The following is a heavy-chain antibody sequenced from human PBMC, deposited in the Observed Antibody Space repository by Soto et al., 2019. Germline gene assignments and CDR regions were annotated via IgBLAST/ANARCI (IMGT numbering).Heavy chain of an antibody. CDR1: GGSISNFY. J-gene: IGHJ4*02. V-gene: IGHV4-59*08. CDR2: VYYTGST. CDR3: ARAPTSSGWTFDY. Sequence: SETLSLTCTVSGGSISNFYWSWIRQPPGKGLEWIGYVYYTGSTSYNPSLKRRVTFSADSSRGQFSLKLNSVTAADTAVYYCARAPTSSGWTFDYWGQGALVTVSS. D-gene: IGHD6-19*01.